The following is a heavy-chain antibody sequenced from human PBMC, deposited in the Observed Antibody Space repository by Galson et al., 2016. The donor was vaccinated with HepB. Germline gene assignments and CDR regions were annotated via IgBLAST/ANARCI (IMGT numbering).Heavy chain of an antibody. J-gene: IGHJ4*02. D-gene: IGHD6-6*01. CDR3: SRGYSSSSPSFDY. V-gene: IGHV3-72*01. Sequence: SLRLSCAAFGFTFSDRYMDWVRQAPGKGLEWVARIRDKPNSYTTLYAASVKGRFTISRDDSKNSLYLQMNSLKTDDTAVYYCSRGYSSSSPSFDYWGQGTLVTVSS. CDR2: IRDKPNSYTT. CDR1: GFTFSDRY.